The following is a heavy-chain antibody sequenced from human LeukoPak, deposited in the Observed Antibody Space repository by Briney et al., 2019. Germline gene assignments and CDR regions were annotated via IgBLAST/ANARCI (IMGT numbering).Heavy chain of an antibody. V-gene: IGHV3-53*04. D-gene: IGHD3-22*01. Sequence: GGSLRLSCAASGFTFSNYAVMWVRQAPGRGLEWVSVIYTGGSTYYTDSVKGRFTISRHNSKNTLYLQLNNLGVEDTAVYYCARASLYDSSGSFTDAFDIWGQGTMVTVSS. J-gene: IGHJ3*02. CDR2: IYTGGST. CDR3: ARASLYDSSGSFTDAFDI. CDR1: GFTFSNYA.